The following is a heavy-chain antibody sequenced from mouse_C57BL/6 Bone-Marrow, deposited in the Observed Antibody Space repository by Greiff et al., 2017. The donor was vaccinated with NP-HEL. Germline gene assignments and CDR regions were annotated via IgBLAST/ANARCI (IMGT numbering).Heavy chain of an antibody. CDR1: GYTFTSYG. V-gene: IGHV1-81*01. CDR3: ARGWGTTVVAPFDY. CDR2: IYPRSGNT. J-gene: IGHJ2*01. Sequence: VQLQQSGAELARPGASVKLSCKASGYTFTSYGISWVKQRTGQGLEWIGEIYPRSGNTYYNEKFKGKATLTADKSSSTAYMELRSLTSEDSAVYFCARGWGTTVVAPFDYWGQAPLSQSPQ. D-gene: IGHD1-1*01.